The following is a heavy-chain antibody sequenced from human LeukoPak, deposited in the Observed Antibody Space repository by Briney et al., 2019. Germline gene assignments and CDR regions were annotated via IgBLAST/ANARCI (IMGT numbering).Heavy chain of an antibody. Sequence: PGRSLRLSCAASGFTFNNYAMHWVRQAPGKGLEWVAAISNDGSDKYYADSGKGRFTISRDNSKNTLYVQMSSLGAEDTAVSYCARDLDYGADGLDYWGQGTLVTVSS. D-gene: IGHD4-17*01. CDR3: ARDLDYGADGLDY. V-gene: IGHV3-30*04. J-gene: IGHJ4*02. CDR2: ISNDGSDK. CDR1: GFTFNNYA.